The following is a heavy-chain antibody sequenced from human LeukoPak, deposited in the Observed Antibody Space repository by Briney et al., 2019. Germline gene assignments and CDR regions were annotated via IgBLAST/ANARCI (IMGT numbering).Heavy chain of an antibody. D-gene: IGHD6-19*01. CDR3: VKYGVAGSFDD. CDR2: ISTNTGNP. J-gene: IGHJ5*02. Sequence: GASVKVSCTASGYTFSRHAINWVRQAPGQGLEWLGWISTNTGNPTYAQNFTARFVFSVNTSVNTAYLQISSLKSDDTAVYYCVKYGVAGSFDDWGQGTLVSVS. CDR1: GYTFSRHA. V-gene: IGHV7-4-1*02.